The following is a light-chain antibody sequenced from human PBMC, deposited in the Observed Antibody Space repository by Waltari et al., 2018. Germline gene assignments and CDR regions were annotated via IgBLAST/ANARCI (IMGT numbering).Light chain of an antibody. CDR3: QQFNTYPWT. J-gene: IGKJ1*01. CDR2: KAS. CDR1: ETISSC. V-gene: IGKV1-5*03. Sequence: DIQMTQSPSTLSASVGDRVTITCRASETISSCLAWYQQRPGKAPNLLIYKASRLGSGVPSRFSGSGSGTEFTLTISSLQPEDFATYYCQQFNTYPWTFGQGTKVDI.